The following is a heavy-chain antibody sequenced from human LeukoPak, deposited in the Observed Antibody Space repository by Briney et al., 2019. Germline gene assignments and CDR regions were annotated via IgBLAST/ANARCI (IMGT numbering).Heavy chain of an antibody. V-gene: IGHV4-59*08. CDR1: GGSISSYY. CDR2: IYYSGST. Sequence: SETLSLTCTVSGGSISSYYWSWLRQPPGKGLEWIGYIYYSGSTNYNPSLKSRVTISVDTSKNQFSLKLSSVTAADTAVYYCASAYYELDAFDIWGQGTMVTVSP. J-gene: IGHJ3*02. D-gene: IGHD3-16*01. CDR3: ASAYYELDAFDI.